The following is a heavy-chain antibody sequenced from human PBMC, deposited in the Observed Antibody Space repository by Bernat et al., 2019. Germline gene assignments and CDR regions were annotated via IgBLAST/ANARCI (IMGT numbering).Heavy chain of an antibody. V-gene: IGHV3-74*01. CDR3: GGSRGALLDY. CDR2: INSEGSST. D-gene: IGHD2-15*01. CDR1: GFSFSGYW. J-gene: IGHJ4*02. Sequence: EVQLVESGGGLVQPGGSLRLSCASSGFSFSGYWMHWVRQDPGKGLVWVSCINSEGSSTKYADSVKGRFTISRDNAKNTLYLQMNSLRAEDTAVYYCGGSRGALLDYWGQGTPVTVSS.